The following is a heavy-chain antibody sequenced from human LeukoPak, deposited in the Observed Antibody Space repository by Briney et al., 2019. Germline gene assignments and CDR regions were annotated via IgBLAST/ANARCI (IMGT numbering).Heavy chain of an antibody. Sequence: SETLSLTCAVYGGSFSGYYWSWIRQPPGKGLEWIGEINQNGSTNYNPSLKIRATISVDTSKNQFSLKLSSVTAADTAVYYCARGPSIVVVPAAPFDYWGQGTLVTVSS. D-gene: IGHD2-2*01. CDR1: GGSFSGYY. V-gene: IGHV4-34*01. CDR2: INQNGST. J-gene: IGHJ4*02. CDR3: ARGPSIVVVPAAPFDY.